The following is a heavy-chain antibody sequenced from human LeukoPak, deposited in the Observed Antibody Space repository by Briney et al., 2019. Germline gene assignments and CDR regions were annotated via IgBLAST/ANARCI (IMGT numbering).Heavy chain of an antibody. CDR1: GFTFSSYA. J-gene: IGHJ5*02. Sequence: PGASLRLSCAASGFTFSSYAMSWVRQAPGKGLEGVSGLSGSGDSTYYADSVKGRFTISRDNSKNTLYLQMNSLRAEDTAVYYCAKRGGYDFGWFDPWGQGTLVTVSS. CDR2: LSGSGDST. CDR3: AKRGGYDFGWFDP. V-gene: IGHV3-23*01. D-gene: IGHD5-12*01.